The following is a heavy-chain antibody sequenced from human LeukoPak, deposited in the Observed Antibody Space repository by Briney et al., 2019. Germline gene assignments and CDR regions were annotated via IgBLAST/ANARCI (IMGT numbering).Heavy chain of an antibody. J-gene: IGHJ5*02. V-gene: IGHV4-59*01. CDR2: IYYSGST. CDR3: ARSSGGSFRPWFDP. CDR1: GGSISSYY. D-gene: IGHD2-15*01. Sequence: SETLSLTCTVSGGSISSYYWSWIRQPPGKGLEWIGYIYYSGSTNYNPSLKSRVTISVDTSKNQFSLKLSSVTAADTAVYYCARSSGGSFRPWFDPWGQGTLVTVSS.